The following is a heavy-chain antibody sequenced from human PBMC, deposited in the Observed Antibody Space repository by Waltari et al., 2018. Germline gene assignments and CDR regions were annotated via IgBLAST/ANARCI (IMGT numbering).Heavy chain of an antibody. CDR1: GLTFSSSS. Sequence: EVQLVESGGGLVMPGGSPRLSCAASGLTFSSSSMNWVGQAPGTALEWVSSNSSSSSYIYYANSVKGRFTISRDNAKNSLYLQMNSLRAEDTAVYYCARDPPANWGQGTLVTVSS. CDR2: NSSSSSYI. J-gene: IGHJ4*02. CDR3: ARDPPAN. V-gene: IGHV3-21*01.